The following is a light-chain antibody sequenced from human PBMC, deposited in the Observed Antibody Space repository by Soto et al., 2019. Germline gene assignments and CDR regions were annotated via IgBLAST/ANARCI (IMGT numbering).Light chain of an antibody. CDR3: SSYPSSSTLPYV. CDR1: SSDVGGYNY. CDR2: DVS. Sequence: QSALTQPASVSGSPGQSITISCTGTSSDVGGYNYVSWYQQHPGKAPKLMIYDVSNRPSGVSNRFSGSKSGNTASLTISGLQAEDEADYYCSSYPSSSTLPYVFGTGTKLTFL. J-gene: IGLJ1*01. V-gene: IGLV2-14*01.